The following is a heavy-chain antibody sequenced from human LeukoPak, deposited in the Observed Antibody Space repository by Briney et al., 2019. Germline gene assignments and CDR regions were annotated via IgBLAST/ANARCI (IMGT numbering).Heavy chain of an antibody. CDR2: IYHSGST. CDR1: GYSISSGYY. V-gene: IGHV4-38-2*02. Sequence: PSETLSLTCTVSGYSISSGYYWGWIRQPPGKGLEWIGSIYHSGSTYYNPSLKSRVTISVDTSKNQFSLKLSSVTAADTAVYYCARDLGWLFSGHYFDYWGQGTLVTVSS. CDR3: ARDLGWLFSGHYFDY. J-gene: IGHJ4*02. D-gene: IGHD2-21*01.